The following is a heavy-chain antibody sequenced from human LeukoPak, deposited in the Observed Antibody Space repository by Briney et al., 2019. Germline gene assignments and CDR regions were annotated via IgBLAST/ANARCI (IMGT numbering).Heavy chain of an antibody. CDR2: IYYRSKWSN. D-gene: IGHD4-17*01. V-gene: IGHV6-1*01. Sequence: SQTLSLTCAISGDSVSSKSVWNWIRQSPSRGLEWLGRIYYRSKWSNNYAVSVKSRITINPDTSKNQFSLQLNSVTPEDTAVYYCAREDYGDYTFDYWGQGTLVTASS. CDR1: GDSVSSKSV. CDR3: AREDYGDYTFDY. J-gene: IGHJ4*02.